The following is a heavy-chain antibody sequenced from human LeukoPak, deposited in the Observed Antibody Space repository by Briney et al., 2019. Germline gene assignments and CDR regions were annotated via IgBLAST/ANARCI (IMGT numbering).Heavy chain of an antibody. D-gene: IGHD3-3*01. Sequence: ASVKVSCKASGYTFTGYYMHWVRQAPGQGLAWMGWINPNSGGTNYAQKFQGRVTMTRDTSISTAYMELSRLRSDDTAVYYCARVSDFWSGYYFDYWGQGTLVTVSS. V-gene: IGHV1-2*02. CDR2: INPNSGGT. J-gene: IGHJ4*02. CDR1: GYTFTGYY. CDR3: ARVSDFWSGYYFDY.